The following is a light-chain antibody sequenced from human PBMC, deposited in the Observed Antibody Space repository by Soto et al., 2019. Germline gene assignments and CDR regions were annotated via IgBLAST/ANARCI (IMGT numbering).Light chain of an antibody. J-gene: IGLJ2*01. CDR1: SSDVGGYNY. V-gene: IGLV2-14*01. CDR3: SSYTRSITLV. Sequence: QSVLTQPASVSGSPGQSITISCTGTSSDVGGYNYVSWYQQYPGKAPKLMIYDVSNRPSGVSNRFSGSKSGNTASLTISGLQAEDEADYYCSSYTRSITLVFGGGTKVTVL. CDR2: DVS.